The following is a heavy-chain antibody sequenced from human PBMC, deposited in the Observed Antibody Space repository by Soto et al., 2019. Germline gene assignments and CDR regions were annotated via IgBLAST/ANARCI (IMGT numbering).Heavy chain of an antibody. D-gene: IGHD3-22*01. Sequence: SVKVSCKASGFTFTSSAVQWVRQARGQRLEWIGWIVVGSGNTNYAQKFQERVTITRDMSTSTAYMELSSLRSEDTAVYYCAAGSVDSSGYYPVPYYFDYWGQGTLVTVSS. J-gene: IGHJ4*02. CDR1: GFTFTSSA. V-gene: IGHV1-58*01. CDR3: AAGSVDSSGYYPVPYYFDY. CDR2: IVVGSGNT.